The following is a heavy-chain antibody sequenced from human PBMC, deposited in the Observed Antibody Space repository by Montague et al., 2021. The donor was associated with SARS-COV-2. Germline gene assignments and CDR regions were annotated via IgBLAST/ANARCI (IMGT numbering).Heavy chain of an antibody. J-gene: IGHJ3*02. CDR1: GYSISSGYY. Sequence: SETLSLTCTVSGYSISSGYYWGWIREFPGKGLEWIGSIYHSGTTYYNPSLKSRVTISVDTSKNQFSLKMYSVTAADTAQFYCARDRTFRDGYLDAFEIWGQGTMVTDSS. D-gene: IGHD5-24*01. CDR3: ARDRTFRDGYLDAFEI. CDR2: IYHSGTT. V-gene: IGHV4-38-2*02.